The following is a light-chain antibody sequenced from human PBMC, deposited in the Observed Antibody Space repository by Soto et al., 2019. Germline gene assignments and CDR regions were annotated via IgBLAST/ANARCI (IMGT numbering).Light chain of an antibody. CDR2: DAS. Sequence: EIVLSQSPATLSLSPGERASLSCRASQSISVYLAWYQQKSGQPPRLLIYDASNSATGIPARFSGSGSGTDFTLTISSLEPEDCAVYYCHQRTRWPPTFGGGTKVEI. J-gene: IGKJ4*01. CDR1: QSISVY. CDR3: HQRTRWPPT. V-gene: IGKV3-11*01.